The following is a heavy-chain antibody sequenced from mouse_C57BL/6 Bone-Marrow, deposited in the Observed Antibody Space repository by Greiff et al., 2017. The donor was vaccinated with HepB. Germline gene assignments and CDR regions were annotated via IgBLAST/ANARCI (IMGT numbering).Heavy chain of an antibody. Sequence: VQLQQSGPELVKPGASVKISCKASGYTFTDYYMNWVKQSHGKSLEWIGDINPNNGGTSYNQKFKGKATLTVDKSSSTAYMELRSLTSEDSAVYYCARDTTVVADYWGQGTTLTVSS. J-gene: IGHJ2*01. D-gene: IGHD1-1*01. V-gene: IGHV1-26*01. CDR1: GYTFTDYY. CDR3: ARDTTVVADY. CDR2: INPNNGGT.